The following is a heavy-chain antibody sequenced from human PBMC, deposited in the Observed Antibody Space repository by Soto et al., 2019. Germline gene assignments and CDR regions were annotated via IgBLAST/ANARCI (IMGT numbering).Heavy chain of an antibody. CDR1: G. J-gene: IGHJ5*02. CDR2: IWYDGSNK. V-gene: IGHV3-33*01. CDR3: ARDLHVWGSYRPDNVSAL. D-gene: IGHD3-16*02. Sequence: GVRRVIQKTSKGLEWVAVIWYDGSNKYYADSVKGRFTISRDNSKNTLYLQMNSLRAEDTAVYYCARDLHVWGSYRPDNVSALWGKRSLVIVIS.